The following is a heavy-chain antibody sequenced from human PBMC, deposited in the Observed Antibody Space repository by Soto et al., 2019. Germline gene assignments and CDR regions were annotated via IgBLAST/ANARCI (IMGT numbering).Heavy chain of an antibody. D-gene: IGHD6-19*01. V-gene: IGHV1-3*01. Sequence: ASVKVSCKSSGYTFTSYAMHWVRQAPGQRLEWMGWINAGNGNTKYSQKFQGRVTITRDTSASTAYMELSSLRSEDTAVYYCARGSEWQWHDYWGQGTLVTVSS. J-gene: IGHJ4*02. CDR1: GYTFTSYA. CDR3: ARGSEWQWHDY. CDR2: INAGNGNT.